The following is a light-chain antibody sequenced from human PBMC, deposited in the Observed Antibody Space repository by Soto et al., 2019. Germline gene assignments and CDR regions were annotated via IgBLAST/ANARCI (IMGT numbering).Light chain of an antibody. CDR2: DAS. Sequence: DIMLTQSPGTLSLSPGERATLSCRASQSVSSYLAWYQQKPGQAPRLLIYDASNRATGIPARSSGSGSGTDFTLTISSLEPEDFAVYYCQQRSNWAITFGQGTRLEI. CDR1: QSVSSY. CDR3: QQRSNWAIT. J-gene: IGKJ5*01. V-gene: IGKV3-11*01.